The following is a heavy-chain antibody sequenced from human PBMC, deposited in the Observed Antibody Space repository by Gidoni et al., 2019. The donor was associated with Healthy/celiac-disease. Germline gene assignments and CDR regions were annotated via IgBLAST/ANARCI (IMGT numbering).Heavy chain of an antibody. D-gene: IGHD2-21*02. CDR2: INSKTDGGTT. J-gene: IGHJ4*02. Sequence: EVQLVEAGGGLVKPGGSMRRYCAASGFTFSNAWMSWVRQAPGKGLDWVGRINSKTDGGTTDYAAPVKGRFTISRYDSKNTLYLQMNSLKTEDTAVYYCTTDSLLTHPYWGQGTLVTVSS. CDR1: GFTFSNAW. V-gene: IGHV3-15*01. CDR3: TTDSLLTHPY.